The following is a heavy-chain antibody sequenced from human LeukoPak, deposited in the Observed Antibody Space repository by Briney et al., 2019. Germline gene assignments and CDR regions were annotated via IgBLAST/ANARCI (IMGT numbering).Heavy chain of an antibody. CDR1: GYTFTSYA. Sequence: SVKVSCKASGYTFTSYATSWVRQAPGQGLEWMGGIIPIFGTANYAQKFQGRVTITADESTSTAYMELRSLRSDDTAVYYCARDWTRYSSSDWFDPWGQGTLVTVSS. CDR3: ARDWTRYSSSDWFDP. D-gene: IGHD6-6*01. J-gene: IGHJ5*02. CDR2: IIPIFGTA. V-gene: IGHV1-69*13.